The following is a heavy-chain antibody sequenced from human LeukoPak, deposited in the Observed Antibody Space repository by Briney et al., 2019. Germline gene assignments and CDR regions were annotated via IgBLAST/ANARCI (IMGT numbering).Heavy chain of an antibody. CDR3: TTGGYSYHYLYVS. CDR1: GFTFSDAW. Sequence: PGGSLRLSCAASGFTFSDAWMTWVRQAPGKGLEWVGHIQSKTAGGTTDYAAPVKGRFTISRDDSKNTLYPQMSSLKTEDTAVYYCTTGGYSYHYLYVSWGQGTLVTVSS. D-gene: IGHD5-18*01. J-gene: IGHJ5*02. CDR2: IQSKTAGGTT. V-gene: IGHV3-15*01.